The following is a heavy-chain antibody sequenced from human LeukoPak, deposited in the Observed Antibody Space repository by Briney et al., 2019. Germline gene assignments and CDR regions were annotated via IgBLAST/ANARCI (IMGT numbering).Heavy chain of an antibody. D-gene: IGHD4-17*01. CDR1: GFSFISYG. Sequence: GGSLRPSCAASGFSFISYGMHWVRQAPGKGLEWVEVISDDGRRKDYADSVKGRFTISRDNSKDTLYLQMNSLRAEDTAVYYCAKRPSDYGDYVSYFDYWGQGTLVTVSS. J-gene: IGHJ4*02. CDR3: AKRPSDYGDYVSYFDY. V-gene: IGHV3-30*18. CDR2: ISDDGRRK.